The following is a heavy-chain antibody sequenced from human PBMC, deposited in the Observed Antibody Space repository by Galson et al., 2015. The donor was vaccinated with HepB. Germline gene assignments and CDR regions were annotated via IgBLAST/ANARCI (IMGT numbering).Heavy chain of an antibody. CDR1: GFTFRGYW. Sequence: SLRLYCAASGFTFRGYWMSWVRQAPGKGLEWVANIKQDGSEKYYVDSVKGRFTISRDNAKNSLYLQMDSLRAEDTAVYYCVRDWASPYYFMSWGQGTLVTVSS. D-gene: IGHD3-16*01. CDR2: IKQDGSEK. J-gene: IGHJ4*02. V-gene: IGHV3-7*03. CDR3: VRDWASPYYFMS.